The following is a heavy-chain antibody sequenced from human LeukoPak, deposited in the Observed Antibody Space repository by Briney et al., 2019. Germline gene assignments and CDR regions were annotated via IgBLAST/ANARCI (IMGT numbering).Heavy chain of an antibody. CDR3: ARLVGSSWYHEVLFGRDY. CDR1: GGSISSSSYY. V-gene: IGHV4-39*01. Sequence: SETLSLTCTVSGGSISSSSYYWGWIRQPPGKGLEWIGTIHYRGNTYYNPSLKSRVAISVDTSKNQFSLKLTSVTAADTAMYYCARLVGSSWYHEVLFGRDYWGRGTLVTVSS. D-gene: IGHD6-13*01. J-gene: IGHJ4*02. CDR2: IHYRGNT.